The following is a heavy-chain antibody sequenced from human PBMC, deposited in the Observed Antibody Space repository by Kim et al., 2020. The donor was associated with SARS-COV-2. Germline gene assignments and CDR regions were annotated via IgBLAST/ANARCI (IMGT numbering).Heavy chain of an antibody. CDR2: ISYDGSNK. Sequence: GGSLRLSCAASGFTFSSYGMHWVRQAPGKGLEWVAVISYDGSNKYYADSVKGRFTISRDNSKNTLYLQMNSLRAEDTAVYYCARGDTYYYDSSGSPRPNYYYYGMDVWGQGTTVTVSS. V-gene: IGHV3-33*05. D-gene: IGHD3-22*01. J-gene: IGHJ6*02. CDR1: GFTFSSYG. CDR3: ARGDTYYYDSSGSPRPNYYYYGMDV.